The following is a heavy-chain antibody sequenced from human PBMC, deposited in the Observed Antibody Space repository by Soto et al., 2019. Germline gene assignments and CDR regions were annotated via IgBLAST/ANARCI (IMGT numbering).Heavy chain of an antibody. Sequence: YAQKFQGRVTMTRDTSTSTVYMELSSLRSEDTAVYYCARGRIAARPLGASRFDYWGQGTLATVS. CDR3: ARGRIAARPLGASRFDY. J-gene: IGHJ4*02. D-gene: IGHD6-6*01. V-gene: IGHV1-46*01.